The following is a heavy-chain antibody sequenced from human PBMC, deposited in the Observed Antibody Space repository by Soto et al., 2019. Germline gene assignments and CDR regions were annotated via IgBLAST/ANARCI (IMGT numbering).Heavy chain of an antibody. J-gene: IGHJ5*02. CDR1: GGSISSSSYY. Sequence: SETLSLTCTVSGGSISSSSYYWGWIRQPPGKGLEWIGSIYYSGSTYYNPSLKSRVTISVDTSKNQFSLKLSSVTAADTAVYYFARRYSCIAAAGLARVFDPSGQGTLVTVSS. D-gene: IGHD6-13*01. CDR3: ARRYSCIAAAGLARVFDP. V-gene: IGHV4-39*01. CDR2: IYYSGST.